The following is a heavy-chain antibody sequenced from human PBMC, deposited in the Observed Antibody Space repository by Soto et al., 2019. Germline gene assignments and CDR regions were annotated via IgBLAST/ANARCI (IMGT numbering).Heavy chain of an antibody. D-gene: IGHD1-26*01. CDR2: IYYSGST. V-gene: IGHV4-61*01. CDR1: GGAVSGGSYY. Sequence: PSETLSLTCTVSGGAVSGGSYYWSWIRQPPGKGLEWIGYIYYSGSTNDNPSLKSRVTISLDTSKNQFSLKLSSVTAADTAVYYCARVSVSGSYPFDSWGQRTPVTVSS. J-gene: IGHJ4*02. CDR3: ARVSVSGSYPFDS.